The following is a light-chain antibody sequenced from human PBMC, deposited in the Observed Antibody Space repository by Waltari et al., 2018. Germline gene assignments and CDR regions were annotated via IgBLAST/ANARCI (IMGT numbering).Light chain of an antibody. J-gene: IGLJ3*02. CDR3: CSYGGSYTWV. V-gene: IGLV2-11*01. Sequence: QSALTQTRSVSGSPGQSVTIPCTATTSVVGGYNYVSWYQQHPGKVPKLMIYDVSQRPSGIPDRFSGSKSGNTASLTISGLQAEDEADYYCCSYGGSYTWVFGGGTRLTVL. CDR1: TSVVGGYNY. CDR2: DVS.